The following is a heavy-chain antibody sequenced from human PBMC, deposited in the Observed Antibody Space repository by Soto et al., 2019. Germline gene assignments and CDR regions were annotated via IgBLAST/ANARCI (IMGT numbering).Heavy chain of an antibody. CDR2: ISSSSSYI. Sequence: GGSLRLSCAASGFTFSSYSMNWVRQAPGKGLEWVSSISSSSSYIYYADSVKGRFTISRDNAKNSLYLQMNSLRAEDTAVYYCARGLYCSGGSCYDYYYYGMDVWGQGTTVTVSS. D-gene: IGHD2-15*01. V-gene: IGHV3-21*01. J-gene: IGHJ6*02. CDR1: GFTFSSYS. CDR3: ARGLYCSGGSCYDYYYYGMDV.